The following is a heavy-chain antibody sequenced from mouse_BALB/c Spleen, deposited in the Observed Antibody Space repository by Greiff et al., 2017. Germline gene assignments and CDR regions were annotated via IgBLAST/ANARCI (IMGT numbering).Heavy chain of an antibody. CDR2: IAPGSGST. CDR1: GYTFTSYW. CDR3: ARGKAIYYDYDDAMDY. V-gene: IGHV1S41*01. J-gene: IGHJ4*01. Sequence: DLVKPGASVKLSCKASGYTFTSYWINWIKQRPGQGLEWIGRIAPGSGSTYYNEMFKGKATLTVDTSSSTAYIQLSSLSSEDSAVYFCARGKAIYYDYDDAMDYWGQGTSVTVSS. D-gene: IGHD2-4*01.